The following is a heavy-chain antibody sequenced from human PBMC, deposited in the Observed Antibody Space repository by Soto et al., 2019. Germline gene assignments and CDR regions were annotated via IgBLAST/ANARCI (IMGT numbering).Heavy chain of an antibody. CDR2: IKSKTDGGTT. CDR3: TTGGGNIAAYWYFDL. CDR1: GFTFSNAW. Sequence: KPGGSLRLSCAASGFTFSNAWMSWVRQAPGKGLEWVGRIKSKTDGGTTDFPAPVKGRFTISRDDSKNTLSLQMNSLKTEDTAVYFCTTGGGNIAAYWYFDLWGCGTLVTVSS. J-gene: IGHJ2*01. D-gene: IGHD2-15*01. V-gene: IGHV3-15*01.